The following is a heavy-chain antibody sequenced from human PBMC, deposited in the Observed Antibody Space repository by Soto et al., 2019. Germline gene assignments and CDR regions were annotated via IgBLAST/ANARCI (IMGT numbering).Heavy chain of an antibody. CDR2: ISYDGSNK. CDR3: TVTRDAFDI. V-gene: IGHV3-30-3*01. D-gene: IGHD2-21*02. CDR1: GFTFSSYA. Sequence: QVQLVESGGGVVQPGRSLRLSCAASGFTFSSYAMHWVRQAPGKGLEWVAVISYDGSNKYYADSVKGRFTISRDNSKNTLYLQMNSLRAEDTSVYYSTVTRDAFDIWGHGTMVTVSS. J-gene: IGHJ3*02.